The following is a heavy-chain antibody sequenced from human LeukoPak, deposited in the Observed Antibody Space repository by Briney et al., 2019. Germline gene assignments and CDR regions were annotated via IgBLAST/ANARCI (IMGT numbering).Heavy chain of an antibody. V-gene: IGHV3-23*01. CDR1: GFTFSSYA. J-gene: IGHJ4*02. CDR3: AKDHGSSWYYFDY. D-gene: IGHD6-13*01. Sequence: GGSLRLSCAASGFTFSSYAMNWVRQAPGKGLEWVSAISGSGGSTYYADSVKGRFTISRDNSKNALYLQMNSLRAEDTAVYYCAKDHGSSWYYFDYWGQGTLVTVSS. CDR2: ISGSGGST.